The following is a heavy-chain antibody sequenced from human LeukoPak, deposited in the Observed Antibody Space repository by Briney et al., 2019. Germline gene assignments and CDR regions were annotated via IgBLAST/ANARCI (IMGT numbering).Heavy chain of an antibody. CDR2: IIPIFGTA. Sequence: SVKLSCKASGGTFSSYAISWVRQAPGQGLEWMGRIIPIFGTANYAQKFQGRVTITTDESTSTAYMELSSLRSEDTAVYYCASHWQWEKYYFDYWGQGTLVTVSS. J-gene: IGHJ4*02. D-gene: IGHD1-26*01. V-gene: IGHV1-69*05. CDR1: GGTFSSYA. CDR3: ASHWQWEKYYFDY.